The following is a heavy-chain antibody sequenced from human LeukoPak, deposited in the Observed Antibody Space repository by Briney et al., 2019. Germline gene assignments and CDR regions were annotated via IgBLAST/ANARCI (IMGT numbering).Heavy chain of an antibody. CDR2: LYSGGMT. V-gene: IGHV3-53*01. D-gene: IGHD5-12*01. CDR3: ARMFGGNYYGYYFDN. Sequence: GGSLRLSCSASGFIVNNYYMTWVRQAPGKGLECVSILYSGGMTYYADSVKGRFTISADNPKNTVNLQMNSLRVEDTAIYYCARMFGGNYYGYYFDNWGQGSMLTVSS. CDR1: GFIVNNYY. J-gene: IGHJ4*02.